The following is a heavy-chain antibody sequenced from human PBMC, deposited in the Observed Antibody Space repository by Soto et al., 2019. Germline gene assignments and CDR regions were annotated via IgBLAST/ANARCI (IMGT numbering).Heavy chain of an antibody. CDR1: GGSISSSSYF. J-gene: IGHJ5*02. V-gene: IGHV4-39*01. D-gene: IGHD3-10*01. CDR3: ATVDTVHYYGSGTFDP. Sequence: QLQLQESGPGLVKPSETLSLTCTVSGGSISSSSYFWGWIRQPPGKGLEWIGSIYYSGSTYYNPSLTARVTITVDTSKNQFSLKLSSVTAADTAVYYCATVDTVHYYGSGTFDPWGQGTMVTVSS. CDR2: IYYSGST.